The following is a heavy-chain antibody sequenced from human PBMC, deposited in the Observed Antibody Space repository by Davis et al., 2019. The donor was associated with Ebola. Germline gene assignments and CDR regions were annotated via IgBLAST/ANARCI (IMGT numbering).Heavy chain of an antibody. Sequence: AASVKVSCKASAYTFTSYYMHWVRQAPGQGLEWMGIINPSGGSTSYAQKFQGRVTMTRDTYTSTVYMELSSLRSEDTAVYYCARRVGARSGFDSWGQGSLVTVSS. CDR3: ARRVGARSGFDS. J-gene: IGHJ4*02. CDR2: INPSGGST. D-gene: IGHD1-26*01. CDR1: AYTFTSYY. V-gene: IGHV1-46*01.